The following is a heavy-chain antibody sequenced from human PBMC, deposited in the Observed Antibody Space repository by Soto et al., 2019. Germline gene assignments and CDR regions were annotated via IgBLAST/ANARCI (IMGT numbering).Heavy chain of an antibody. V-gene: IGHV3-13*01. CDR3: AREGPDWVFVI. CDR2: LGTGDDT. Sequence: EVQLVESGGGLVQPGGSLRLSCAASGLTFSTYDMHWVRQPIGKGLEWVAALGTGDDTYYPDSVRGRFTVSRDDVKNSLYLQMDSLTAGDTAVYYCAREGPDWVFVIWGRGTLVIVSS. J-gene: IGHJ2*01. CDR1: GLTFSTYD.